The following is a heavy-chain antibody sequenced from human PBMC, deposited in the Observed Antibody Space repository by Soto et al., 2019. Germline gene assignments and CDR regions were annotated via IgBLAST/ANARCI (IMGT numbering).Heavy chain of an antibody. CDR3: AHKCITGATDHDAFDI. CDR2: IYWDDDK. J-gene: IGHJ3*02. D-gene: IGHD1-7*01. V-gene: IGHV2-5*02. CDR1: GFSLSTSGVG. Sequence: GSGPTLVNPTQTLTLTCTFSGFSLSTSGVGVGWIRQPPGKALEWLALIYWDDDKRYSPSLKSRLTITKDTSKNQVVLTMTNMDPVDTATYYCAHKCITGATDHDAFDIWGQGTMVTVSS.